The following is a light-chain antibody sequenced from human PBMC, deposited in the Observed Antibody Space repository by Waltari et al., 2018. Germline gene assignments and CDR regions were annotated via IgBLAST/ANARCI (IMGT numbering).Light chain of an antibody. CDR2: DAS. CDR1: QSIATN. Sequence: EVVMTQSPATLSVSPGERASLSCRASQSIATNLAWYQQKPGQPPRLLAYDASTSAPTIPARFTDSGSGTEFTLTVSSLQSEDSAVYYCQQYNRWPPITFGQGTRLEI. CDR3: QQYNRWPPIT. V-gene: IGKV3-15*01. J-gene: IGKJ5*01.